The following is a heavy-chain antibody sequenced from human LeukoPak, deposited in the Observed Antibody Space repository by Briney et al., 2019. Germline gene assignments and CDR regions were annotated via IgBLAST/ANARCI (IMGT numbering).Heavy chain of an antibody. CDR1: GGTFSSYA. Sequence: SVKVSCKASGGTFSSYAISWVRQAPGQGLEWMGGIIPIFGTANYAQKFQGRVTITADESTSTAYMELSSLRSEDTAVYYCARDYAYYDSSGYHDAFDIWGQGTMVTVSS. D-gene: IGHD3-22*01. CDR2: IIPIFGTA. J-gene: IGHJ3*02. V-gene: IGHV1-69*13. CDR3: ARDYAYYDSSGYHDAFDI.